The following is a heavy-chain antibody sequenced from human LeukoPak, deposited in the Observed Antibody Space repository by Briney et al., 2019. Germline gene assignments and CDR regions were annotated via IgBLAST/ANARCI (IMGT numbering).Heavy chain of an antibody. CDR2: FYHSGIT. V-gene: IGHV4-38-2*02. CDR1: GYSISSGYF. CDR3: ARRLRWATKGSYYFDY. D-gene: IGHD4-23*01. Sequence: ASETLSLTCTVSGYSISSGYFWGWIRQPPGKGLEWIGSFYHSGITYYNPSLKSRVTISVDTSKNQFSLKLSSVTAADTAVYYCARRLRWATKGSYYFDYWGQGTLVTVSS. J-gene: IGHJ4*02.